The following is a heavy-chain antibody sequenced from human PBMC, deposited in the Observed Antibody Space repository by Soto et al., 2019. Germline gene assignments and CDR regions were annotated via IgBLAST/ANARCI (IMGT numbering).Heavy chain of an antibody. Sequence: QITLNESGPTVVKPTETLTLTCTFSGFSLTTSGVGVVWVRQSPGKAPEWLAFIYWDDDKRYSTSLKSRLTITKDTSKHQVVLTMANVDPADTATYYCAHRVLRAVFGLVTTTAIYFDFWGQGTPVVVSS. D-gene: IGHD3-3*01. CDR3: AHRVLRAVFGLVTTTAIYFDF. J-gene: IGHJ4*02. CDR1: GFSLTTSGVG. CDR2: IYWDDDK. V-gene: IGHV2-5*02.